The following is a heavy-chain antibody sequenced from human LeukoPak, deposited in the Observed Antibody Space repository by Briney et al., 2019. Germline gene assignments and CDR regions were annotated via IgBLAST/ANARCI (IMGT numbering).Heavy chain of an antibody. V-gene: IGHV1-69*13. Sequence: SVKVSCKASGGSFSSYGISWVRQAPGQGLEWTGGVLPIFGITNYAQRFQGRVTITADESRSTAYMELSSLRSEDTAVYYCARAGIFGVVMAFDYWGQGTLVTVSS. CDR3: ARAGIFGVVMAFDY. D-gene: IGHD3-3*02. J-gene: IGHJ4*02. CDR2: VLPIFGIT. CDR1: GGSFSSYG.